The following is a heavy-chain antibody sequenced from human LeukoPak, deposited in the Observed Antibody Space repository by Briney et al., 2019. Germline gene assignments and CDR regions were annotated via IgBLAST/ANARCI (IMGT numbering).Heavy chain of an antibody. CDR1: GFTFDDYA. J-gene: IGHJ4*02. V-gene: IGHV3-9*01. CDR2: ISWNSGSI. Sequence: GGSLRLSCAASGFTFDDYAMHWVRQAPGKGLEWVSGISWNSGSIGYADSVKGRFTISRDNAKNSLYLQMNSLRAEDTALYYCAKDIGPKTAHPFDYWGQGTLVTVSS. CDR3: AKDIGPKTAHPFDY. D-gene: IGHD3-16*01.